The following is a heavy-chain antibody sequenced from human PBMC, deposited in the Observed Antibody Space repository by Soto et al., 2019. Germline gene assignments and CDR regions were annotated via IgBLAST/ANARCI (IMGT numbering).Heavy chain of an antibody. CDR1: GFTFSSYS. J-gene: IGHJ6*02. Sequence: PGGSLRLSCAASGFTFSSYSMNWVRQAPGKGLEWVSSISSGSSYIYYADSVKGRFTISRDNAKNSLYLQMNSLRAEDTAVYYCAKIRREEQLVYYYGMDVWGQGTTVTVSS. D-gene: IGHD6-13*01. CDR2: ISSGSSYI. V-gene: IGHV3-21*04. CDR3: AKIRREEQLVYYYGMDV.